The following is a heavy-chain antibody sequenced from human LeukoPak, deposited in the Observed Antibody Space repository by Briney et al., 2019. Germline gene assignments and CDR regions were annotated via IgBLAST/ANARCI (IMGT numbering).Heavy chain of an antibody. CDR3: AGGYIYGSTYYYMDV. V-gene: IGHV4-59*01. CDR1: GGSISSYY. Sequence: SRTLSLTCAVSGGSISSYYWSWIRQPPGKGLEWIGYIYYSGSTNYNPSLKSRVTISVDTSKNQFSLKLSSVTAADTAVYYCAGGYIYGSTYYYMDVWGKGTTVTISS. J-gene: IGHJ6*03. D-gene: IGHD5-18*01. CDR2: IYYSGST.